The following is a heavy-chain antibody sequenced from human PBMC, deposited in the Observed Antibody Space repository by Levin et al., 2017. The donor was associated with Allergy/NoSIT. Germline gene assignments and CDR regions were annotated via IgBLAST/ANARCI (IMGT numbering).Heavy chain of an antibody. CDR1: GSSIRSGNW. V-gene: IGHV4-4*02. J-gene: IGHJ4*02. CDR3: ARRGYGRLHY. D-gene: IGHD5-18*01. CDR2: IYHGGIT. Sequence: MTSETLSLTCAVSGSSIRSGNWWNWVRQSPGKGLEWIGEIYHGGITHYSPSLQSRVTMSVDISKNQFSLHLNSVTAADTAVYYCARRGYGRLHYWGQGTLVTISS.